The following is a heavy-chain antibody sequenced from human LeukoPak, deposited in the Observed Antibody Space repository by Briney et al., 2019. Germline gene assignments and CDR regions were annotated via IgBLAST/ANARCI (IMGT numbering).Heavy chain of an antibody. J-gene: IGHJ5*02. CDR3: PRLFFVIAT. CDR1: GASISNSAYY. CDR2: VHYSETT. V-gene: IGHV4-39*01. Sequence: SETLSLSCTASGASISNSAYYWLWIPQPPGEGLECIGTVHYSETTLSNPSLKSRATISVATSKNQFSLQLSSVTAADTTVYYCPRLFFVIATWGQGNLVTVSS. D-gene: IGHD2-21*01.